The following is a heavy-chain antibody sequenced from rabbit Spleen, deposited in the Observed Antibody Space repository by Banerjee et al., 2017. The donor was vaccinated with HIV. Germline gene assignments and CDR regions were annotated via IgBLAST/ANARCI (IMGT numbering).Heavy chain of an antibody. CDR3: ARGVYDDYDTYYFDL. Sequence: QEQLVESGGDLVKPEGSLTLTCTASGFSFSYKAIMCWVRQAPGKGLEWIACINTSSGNTVYANWAKGRFTISKTSSTTVTLQMTSLTAADTATYFCARGVYDDYDTYYFDLWGPGTLVTVS. CDR2: INTSSGNT. CDR1: GFSFSYKAI. D-gene: IGHD2-1*01. J-gene: IGHJ4*01. V-gene: IGHV1S45*01.